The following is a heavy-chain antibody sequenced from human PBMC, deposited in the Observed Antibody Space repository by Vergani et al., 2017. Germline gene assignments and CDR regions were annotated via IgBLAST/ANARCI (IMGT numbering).Heavy chain of an antibody. CDR1: GFTFSSYA. CDR3: ARRRRPMYCSSTSCYMAGGVDP. J-gene: IGHJ5*02. D-gene: IGHD2-2*02. V-gene: IGHV3-30*04. CDR2: ISYDGRNK. Sequence: QVQLVESGGGVVQPGRSLRLSCAASGFTFSSYAMHWVRQAPGKGLEWVAVISYDGRNKYYADSVKGRFTISRDNSKNTLYLQMNSLRAEDTAVYYCARRRRPMYCSSTSCYMAGGVDPWGQGTLVTVSS.